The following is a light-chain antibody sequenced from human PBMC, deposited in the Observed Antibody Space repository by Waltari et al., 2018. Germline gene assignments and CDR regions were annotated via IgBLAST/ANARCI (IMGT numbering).Light chain of an antibody. CDR1: SSDIGSYKR. CDR3: CSYVGYSTYYV. V-gene: IGLV2-23*02. CDR2: EVT. J-gene: IGLJ1*01. Sequence: QSALTQPASVSGSPGQSITISCTGTSSDIGSYKRFPWYQHHPGKAPKLLIYEVTKRPSGVSDRFSGSMSGNTASLTISGLQAEDEADYYCCSYVGYSTYYVFGTETKVTVL.